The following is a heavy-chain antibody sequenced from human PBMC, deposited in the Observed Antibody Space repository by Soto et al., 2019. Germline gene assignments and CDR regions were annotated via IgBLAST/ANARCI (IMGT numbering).Heavy chain of an antibody. Sequence: QAQLQESGPGLVKPSETLSLTCTVSGVSISGYYWSWIRQSPGKGLEWIGYIFSGGSTNYNPSLKSRVTISREMSKKQFSLKVRSVTAADTALYYCARDLYGTYALDLWGQGTMVTVSS. V-gene: IGHV4-59*13. D-gene: IGHD1-1*01. CDR3: ARDLYGTYALDL. CDR1: GVSISGYY. CDR2: IFSGGST. J-gene: IGHJ3*01.